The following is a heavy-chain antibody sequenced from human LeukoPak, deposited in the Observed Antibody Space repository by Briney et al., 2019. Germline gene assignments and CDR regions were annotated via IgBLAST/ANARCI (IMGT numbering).Heavy chain of an antibody. D-gene: IGHD3-10*01. V-gene: IGHV1-8*01. CDR2: MNPNSGNT. CDR3: ARGRSARFAQRGNWFDP. J-gene: IGHJ5*02. Sequence: ASVKVSCKASGYTFTSYDINWVRQATGQGLEWMGWMNPNSGNTGYAQKFQGRVTMTRNTSISTAYMELSSLRSEDTAVYYCARGRSARFAQRGNWFDPWGQGTLVTVSP. CDR1: GYTFTSYD.